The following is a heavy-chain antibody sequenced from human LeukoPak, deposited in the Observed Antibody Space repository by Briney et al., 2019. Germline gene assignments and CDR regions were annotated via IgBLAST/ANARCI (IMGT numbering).Heavy chain of an antibody. J-gene: IGHJ4*02. CDR3: AKWGDYDVLTGYYVSDF. V-gene: IGHV3-23*01. CDR2: ICGRSDNT. Sequence: GASLRLSCAASGFIFSNYARYWVRQAPGKGLEWVSAICGRSDNTYYADSVKGRFTLSRDSSKNTLYLQMTSLRADDTAVYYCAKWGDYDVLTGYYVSDFWGQGTLVTVSS. D-gene: IGHD3-9*01. CDR1: GFIFSNYA.